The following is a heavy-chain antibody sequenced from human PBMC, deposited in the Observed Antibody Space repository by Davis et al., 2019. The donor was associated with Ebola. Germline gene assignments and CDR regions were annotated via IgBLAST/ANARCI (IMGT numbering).Heavy chain of an antibody. V-gene: IGHV3-11*01. Sequence: GESLKISCAASGFTFSDYYMSWIRQAPGKGLEWVSYISNGGSMIYDADSVKGRFTIPRDNAKNSVSLQMNSLRVDDTAVYYCARVALGYSSGWHGDHWGQGVLVTVS. CDR3: ARVALGYSSGWHGDH. CDR2: ISNGGSMI. CDR1: GFTFSDYY. D-gene: IGHD6-19*01. J-gene: IGHJ4*02.